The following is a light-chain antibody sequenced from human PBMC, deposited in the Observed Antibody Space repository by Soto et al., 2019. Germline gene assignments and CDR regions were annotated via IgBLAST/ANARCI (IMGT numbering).Light chain of an antibody. J-gene: IGKJ1*01. CDR1: QIIDSW. Sequence: DIQVSQSPSTLSASIGDRVTMTCRASQIIDSWLAWYQQKPGKAPKLLIYKASSLESGVPSRFSGSGSGTEFTLTISSLQPDDFATYYCQHYNSYPWTFGQGTKVDIK. CDR2: KAS. CDR3: QHYNSYPWT. V-gene: IGKV1-5*03.